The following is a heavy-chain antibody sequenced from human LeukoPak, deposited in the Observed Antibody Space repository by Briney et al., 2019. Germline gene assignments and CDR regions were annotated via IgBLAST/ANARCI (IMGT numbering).Heavy chain of an antibody. V-gene: IGHV3-7*01. D-gene: IGHD2-15*01. CDR2: IKKDGSEK. J-gene: IGHJ4*02. Sequence: GGSLRLSCVASGFTSSAFWMSWVRRPPGKGLEWVANIKKDGSEKEYVDSVKGRFSIFRDNAKNSVYLQMNSLRAEDTAVYYCARDRDCGDGGCYPHFDYWGQGVRVTVSS. CDR3: ARDRDCGDGGCYPHFDY. CDR1: GFTSSAFW.